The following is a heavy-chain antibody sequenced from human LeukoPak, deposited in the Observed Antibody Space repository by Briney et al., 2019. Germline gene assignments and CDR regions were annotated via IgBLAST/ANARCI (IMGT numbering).Heavy chain of an antibody. Sequence: PGGSLRLSCAASGFTFSSYAMSWVRQAPGKGLEWVSAISGSGGSTYYADSVRGRFTISRDNSKNTLYLQMNSLRAEDTAVYYCAKGSLYDSSGYYYPDYWGQETLVTVSS. CDR2: ISGSGGST. J-gene: IGHJ4*02. V-gene: IGHV3-23*01. CDR3: AKGSLYDSSGYYYPDY. CDR1: GFTFSSYA. D-gene: IGHD3-22*01.